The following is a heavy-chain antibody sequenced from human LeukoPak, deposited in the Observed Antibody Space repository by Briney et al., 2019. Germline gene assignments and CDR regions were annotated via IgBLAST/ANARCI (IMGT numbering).Heavy chain of an antibody. Sequence: SQTLSLTCTVAGGSVISGTYDWSWIRQPPGKGLEWIGYIDYSGSTNYNPSLKRRVTISVDTSKNQFSLKLSSVTAADTAVYYCAKDGVSFGELCHRGWFDPWGQGTLVTVSS. V-gene: IGHV4-61*01. J-gene: IGHJ5*02. D-gene: IGHD3-10*01. CDR2: IDYSGST. CDR1: GGSVISGTYD. CDR3: AKDGVSFGELCHRGWFDP.